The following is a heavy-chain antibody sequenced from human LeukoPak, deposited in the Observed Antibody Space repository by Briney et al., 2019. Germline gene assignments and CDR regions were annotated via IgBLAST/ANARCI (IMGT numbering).Heavy chain of an antibody. CDR1: GFTFSSYV. Sequence: GGSLRLSCAASGFTFSSYVMSWVRQAPGKGLEWVTALSGSGSSTYYADSVKGRFTISRDNSKNTLSLQMNSLRAEDTAVYYCAKGTMHDYWGQGTLVTVSS. J-gene: IGHJ4*02. CDR2: LSGSGSST. V-gene: IGHV3-23*01. D-gene: IGHD4/OR15-4a*01. CDR3: AKGTMHDY.